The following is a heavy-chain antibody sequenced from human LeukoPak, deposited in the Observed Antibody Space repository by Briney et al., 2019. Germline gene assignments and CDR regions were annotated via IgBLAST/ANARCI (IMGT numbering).Heavy chain of an antibody. V-gene: IGHV4-61*01. D-gene: IGHD3-10*01. CDR2: IYYSGST. Sequence: SQTLSLTCAISGDSVSSNSAAWNWIRQSPGKGLEWIGYIYYSGSTNYNPSLKSRVTISVDTSKNQFSLKLSSVTAADTAVYYCARDQRGYRGGFDYWGQGTLVTVSS. CDR1: GDSVSSNSAA. CDR3: ARDQRGYRGGFDY. J-gene: IGHJ4*02.